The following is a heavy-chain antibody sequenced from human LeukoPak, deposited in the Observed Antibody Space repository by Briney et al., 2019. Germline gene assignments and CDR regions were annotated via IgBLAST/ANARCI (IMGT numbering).Heavy chain of an antibody. V-gene: IGHV4-59*01. D-gene: IGHD3-10*01. CDR1: GGSISSYY. CDR2: IYYSGST. J-gene: IGHJ6*03. CDR3: ARTTMVRGTYYMDV. Sequence: SETLSLTCTVSGGSISSYYWSWIRQPPGKGLEWIGYIYYSGSTNYNPSLKSRVTISVKTSKNQSSLKLSSVTAADTAVYYCARTTMVRGTYYMDVWGKGTTVTISS.